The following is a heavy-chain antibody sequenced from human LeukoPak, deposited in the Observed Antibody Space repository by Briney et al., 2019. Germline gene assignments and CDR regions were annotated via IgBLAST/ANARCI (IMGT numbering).Heavy chain of an antibody. Sequence: PGGSLRLSCAASGFTFSSYAMSWVRQAPGKGLEWVSAISGSGGSTYYADSVKGRFTISRDNSKNTLYLQMNSLRAEDTAVYYCARGGWSWELLYYFDYWGPGTLVTVSS. CDR1: GFTFSSYA. CDR2: ISGSGGST. J-gene: IGHJ4*02. CDR3: ARGGWSWELLYYFDY. V-gene: IGHV3-23*01. D-gene: IGHD1-26*01.